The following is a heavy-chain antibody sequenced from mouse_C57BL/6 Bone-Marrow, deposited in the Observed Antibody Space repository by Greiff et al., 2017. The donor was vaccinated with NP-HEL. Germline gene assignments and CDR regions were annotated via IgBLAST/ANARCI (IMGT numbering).Heavy chain of an antibody. V-gene: IGHV5-17*01. J-gene: IGHJ2*01. CDR1: GFTFSDYG. CDR3: ARGVLREVPYFDY. Sequence: EVQLQESGGGLVKPGGSLKLSCAASGFTFSDYGMHWVRQAPEKGLEWVAYISSGSSTIYYADTVKGRFTISRDNAKNTLFLQMTSLRSEDTAMYYCARGVLREVPYFDYWGQGTTLTVSS. CDR2: ISSGSSTI. D-gene: IGHD1-1*01.